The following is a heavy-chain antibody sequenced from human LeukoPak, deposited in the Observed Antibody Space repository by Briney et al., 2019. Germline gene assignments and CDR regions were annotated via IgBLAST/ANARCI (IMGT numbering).Heavy chain of an antibody. CDR3: ARDYYYRNDAFDI. Sequence: SETLSPPFTGLCGSLNSYYGSWIRPPPGKGLEWTGYIYYSGSTNYNPSLKSRVTISVDTSKNQFSLKLSSVTAADTAVYYCARDYYYRNDAFDIWGQGTMVTVSS. V-gene: IGHV4-59*01. J-gene: IGHJ3*02. CDR1: CGSLNSYY. D-gene: IGHD3-22*01. CDR2: IYYSGST.